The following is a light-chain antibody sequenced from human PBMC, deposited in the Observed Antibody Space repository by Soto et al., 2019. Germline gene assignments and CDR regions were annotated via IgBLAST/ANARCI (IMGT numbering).Light chain of an antibody. CDR3: CSYAGSGTPYV. CDR2: EVT. J-gene: IGLJ1*01. CDR1: SNDVGRYNL. Sequence: QSALTQPASVSWSPGQSITISCTGTSNDVGRYNLVSWCQQHPGKAPKLIIYEVTKRPSGFSNRFSASKSGNTASLTISGLQAEDEADYYCCSYAGSGTPYVFGTGTKVTVL. V-gene: IGLV2-23*02.